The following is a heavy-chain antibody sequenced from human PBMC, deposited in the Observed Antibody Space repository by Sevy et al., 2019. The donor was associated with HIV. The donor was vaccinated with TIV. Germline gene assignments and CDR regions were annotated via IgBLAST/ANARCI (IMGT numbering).Heavy chain of an antibody. V-gene: IGHV3-64*01. Sequence: GGSLRLSCAASVFTFSSYAMHWVRQAPGKGLEYVSAISSNGGSTYYANSVKGRFTISRDNSKNTLYLQMGSLRAEDMAVYYCARGKYDSSGYYPFDYWGQGTLVTVSS. CDR1: VFTFSSYA. CDR2: ISSNGGST. CDR3: ARGKYDSSGYYPFDY. J-gene: IGHJ4*02. D-gene: IGHD3-22*01.